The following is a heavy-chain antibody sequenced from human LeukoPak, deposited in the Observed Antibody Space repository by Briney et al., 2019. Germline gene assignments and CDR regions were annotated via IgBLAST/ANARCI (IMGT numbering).Heavy chain of an antibody. CDR3: ARGRGFLGRDAFDI. Sequence: PSETLSLTCTVSGGSISSYYWSWIRQPPGKGLGWIGYIYYSGSTNYNPSLKSRVTISVDTSKNQFSMKLSSVTAADTAVYYCARGRGFLGRDAFDIWGQGTMVTVSS. V-gene: IGHV4-59*01. CDR2: IYYSGST. J-gene: IGHJ3*02. D-gene: IGHD3-3*01. CDR1: GGSISSYY.